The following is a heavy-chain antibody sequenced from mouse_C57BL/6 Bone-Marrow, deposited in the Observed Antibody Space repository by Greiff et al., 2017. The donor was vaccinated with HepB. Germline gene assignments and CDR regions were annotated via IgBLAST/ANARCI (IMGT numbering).Heavy chain of an antibody. CDR2: ISSGSSTI. D-gene: IGHD1-1*01. V-gene: IGHV5-17*01. Sequence: EVLLVESGGGLVKPGGSLKLSCAASGFTFSDYGMHWVRQAPEKGLEWVAYISSGSSTIYYADTVKGRFTISSANAKNTLFLQMTSLRSEATAMYSCAKNYYGSSYGFDYWGQGTTLTVSS. J-gene: IGHJ2*01. CDR3: AKNYYGSSYGFDY. CDR1: GFTFSDYG.